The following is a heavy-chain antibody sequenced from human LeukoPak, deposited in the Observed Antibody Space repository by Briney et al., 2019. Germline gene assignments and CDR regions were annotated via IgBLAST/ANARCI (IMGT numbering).Heavy chain of an antibody. Sequence: SGTLSLTCTVSGGSISSGSYSWSWLRQPAGKGLEWIGRFYTSGSTNYNPSLKSRVTISADTSNNQFSLRLSSVTAADTAVYYCAREVIAAHNWFDPWGQGTLVTVSS. J-gene: IGHJ5*02. CDR3: AREVIAAHNWFDP. D-gene: IGHD6-6*01. CDR1: GGSISSGSYS. V-gene: IGHV4-61*02. CDR2: FYTSGST.